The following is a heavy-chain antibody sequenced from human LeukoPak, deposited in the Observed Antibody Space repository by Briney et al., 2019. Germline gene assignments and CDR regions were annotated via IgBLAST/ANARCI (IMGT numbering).Heavy chain of an antibody. D-gene: IGHD6-19*01. CDR1: GYTFTSYD. V-gene: IGHV1-8*01. CDR3: ARSGSGWYHYYYYGMDV. J-gene: IGHJ6*02. CDR2: MNPNSGNT. Sequence: EASVKVSCTASGYTFTSYDINWVRQATGQGLEWMGWMNPNSGNTGYAQKFQGRVTMTRNTSISTAYMELSSLRSEDTAVYYCARSGSGWYHYYYYGMDVWGQGTTVTVSS.